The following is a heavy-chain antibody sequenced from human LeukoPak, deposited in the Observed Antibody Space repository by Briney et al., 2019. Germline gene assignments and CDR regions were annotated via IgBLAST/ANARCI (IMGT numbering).Heavy chain of an antibody. D-gene: IGHD3-10*01. V-gene: IGHV3-21*01. CDR2: ISSSSSYI. J-gene: IGHJ4*02. CDR1: GFTFSRYS. CDR3: ASRDYGSGSFDY. Sequence: GGSLRLSCAASGFTFSRYSMNWVRQAPGKGLEWVSSISSSSSYIYYADSVKGRFTISRDNAKNSLYLQMNSLRAEDTAVYYCASRDYGSGSFDYWGQGTLVTVSS.